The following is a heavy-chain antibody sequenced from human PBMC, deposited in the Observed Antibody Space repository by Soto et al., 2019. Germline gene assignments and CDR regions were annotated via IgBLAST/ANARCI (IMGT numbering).Heavy chain of an antibody. CDR1: GGSISSYY. CDR2: IYYSGST. J-gene: IGHJ6*02. D-gene: IGHD2-2*01. CDR3: ARDLVPAAMEGGYYYYYGMDV. V-gene: IGHV4-59*01. Sequence: XETLYLTCTVSGGSISSYYWSWIRQPPGKGLDWIGYIYYSGSTNYNPSLKSRVTISVDTSKNQFSLKLSSVTAADTAVYYCARDLVPAAMEGGYYYYYGMDVWGQGTTVTVSS.